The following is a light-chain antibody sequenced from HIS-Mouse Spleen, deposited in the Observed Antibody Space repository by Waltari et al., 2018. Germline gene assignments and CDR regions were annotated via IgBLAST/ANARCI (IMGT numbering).Light chain of an antibody. CDR3: QQYNSYSL. CDR1: QSISSW. J-gene: IGKJ3*01. CDR2: KAS. Sequence: DIQMTQSPSTLSASVGDRVTITCRASQSISSWLAWYQQKPGKAPKLLIYKASSLESGVPSRFSGSGSGTEFTLTISSLQPDDFATYYCQQYNSYSLFGPGTKGDIK. V-gene: IGKV1-5*03.